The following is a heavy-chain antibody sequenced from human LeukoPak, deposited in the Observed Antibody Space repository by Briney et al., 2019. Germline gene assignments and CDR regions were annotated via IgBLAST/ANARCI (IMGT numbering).Heavy chain of an antibody. J-gene: IGHJ4*02. V-gene: IGHV3-23*01. CDR1: GFTFSSYA. Sequence: GGSLRLSCAASGFTFSSYAMTWVRQAPGKGLEWVSSLTNGGVSAYYADSVKGRFTISRDNSKNTLYLQMNSLRAEDTAVYYCARDYCGGDCQAVDYWGQGTLVTVSS. D-gene: IGHD2-21*02. CDR2: LTNGGVSA. CDR3: ARDYCGGDCQAVDY.